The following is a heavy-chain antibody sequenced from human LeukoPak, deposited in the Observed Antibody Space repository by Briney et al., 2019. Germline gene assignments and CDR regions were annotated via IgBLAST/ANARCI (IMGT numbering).Heavy chain of an antibody. CDR3: ARQSRPYSLDS. Sequence: YPSETLSLTCTVSGGSISSYYWSWIRQPPGKEMEWLGYTYHTGRTNYNPSLESRVTISLDTSKDHFSLKLTSVTAADTAAYYCARQSRPYSLDSWGQGTLVTVSS. J-gene: IGHJ4*02. V-gene: IGHV4-59*08. CDR2: TYHTGRT. D-gene: IGHD6-6*01. CDR1: GGSISSYY.